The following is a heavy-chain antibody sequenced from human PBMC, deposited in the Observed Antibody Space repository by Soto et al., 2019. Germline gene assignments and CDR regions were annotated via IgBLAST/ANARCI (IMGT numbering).Heavy chain of an antibody. CDR3: ARTVEPFYYYGMDV. CDR1: GFTFSTYA. Sequence: GGSLRLSCAASGFTFSTYAMEWVRQAPGKGLDWVALISYDGSDKYYADSVKGRFTISRDNSKNTLYLQMNSLRLEDTAVYYCARTVEPFYYYGMDVWGQGTTVTVSS. V-gene: IGHV3-30-3*01. CDR2: ISYDGSDK. J-gene: IGHJ6*02.